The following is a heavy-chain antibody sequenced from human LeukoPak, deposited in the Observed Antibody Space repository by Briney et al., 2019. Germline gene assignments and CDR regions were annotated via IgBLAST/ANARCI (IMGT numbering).Heavy chain of an antibody. Sequence: GGSLRLSCAASGFTFSSYAMSWVRQAPGKGLEWVSAISGSGGSTYYADSVKGRFTISRDNSKNPLYLQMNSLRAEDTAVYYCAKSPAISVAVAGNWFDPWGQGTLVTVSS. CDR1: GFTFSSYA. V-gene: IGHV3-23*01. CDR3: AKSPAISVAVAGNWFDP. J-gene: IGHJ5*02. D-gene: IGHD6-19*01. CDR2: ISGSGGST.